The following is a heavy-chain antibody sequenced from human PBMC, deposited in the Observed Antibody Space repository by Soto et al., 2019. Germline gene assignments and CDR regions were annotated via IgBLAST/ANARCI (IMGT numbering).Heavy chain of an antibody. J-gene: IGHJ4*02. V-gene: IGHV2-70*18. D-gene: IGHD3-22*01. CDR3: ARMIGYYDSSGYYYYPIDY. Sequence: TLSLTCAVSGGSIRSVVYYWSWLRQLPGKGLEWLALIDWDDDKYYSTSLKNRLTISKDTSKNQVVLTMTNMDPVDTATYYCARMIGYYDSSGYYYYPIDYWGQGTLVTVSS. CDR2: IDWDDDK. CDR1: GGSIRSVVYY.